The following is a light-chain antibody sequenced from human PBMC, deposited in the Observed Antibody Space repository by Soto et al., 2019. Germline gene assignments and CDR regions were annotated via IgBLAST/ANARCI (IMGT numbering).Light chain of an antibody. CDR1: QSVSNDF. J-gene: IGKJ1*01. CDR2: GAS. Sequence: EIVLPQSPGILSLSPGERAPLSCGASQSVSNDFLAWYQQKPGQAPRLLIYGASTRATDVPDRFSGSGSGADFTLTISRLEPEDFAVYYCQQYGSSPPRTFGQGTKVDIK. CDR3: QQYGSSPPRT. V-gene: IGKV3-20*01.